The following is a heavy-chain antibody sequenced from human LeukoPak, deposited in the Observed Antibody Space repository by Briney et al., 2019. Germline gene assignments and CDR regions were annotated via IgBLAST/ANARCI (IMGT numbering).Heavy chain of an antibody. Sequence: SETLSLTCTVSGGSISSSSYYWGWIRQPPGKGLEWIGSIYYSGSTYYNPSLKSRVTISVDTSKNQFSLKLSSVTAADTAVYYCARGRATYYYDSSGYSSYMDVWGKGTTVTISS. CDR2: IYYSGST. D-gene: IGHD3-22*01. CDR3: ARGRATYYYDSSGYSSYMDV. V-gene: IGHV4-39*07. CDR1: GGSISSSSYY. J-gene: IGHJ6*03.